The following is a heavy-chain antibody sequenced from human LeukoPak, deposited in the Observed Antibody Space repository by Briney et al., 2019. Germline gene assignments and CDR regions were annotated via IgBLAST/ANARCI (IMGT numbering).Heavy chain of an antibody. CDR2: IEGDGSEK. CDR3: AGGSGWLIDY. J-gene: IGHJ4*02. CDR1: GFTFSSFW. V-gene: IGHV3-7*03. D-gene: IGHD6-19*01. Sequence: GVSVRLSCAGSGFTFSSFWMNWVRHTPGKGLEWVANIEGDGSEKNYMDSVKGRFTISRDNAKKSLHLQMNSLRAEDTGVYYCAGGSGWLIDYWGQGTLVTVSS.